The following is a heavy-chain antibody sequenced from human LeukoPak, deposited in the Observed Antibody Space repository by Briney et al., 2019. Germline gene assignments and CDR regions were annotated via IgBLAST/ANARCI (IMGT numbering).Heavy chain of an antibody. CDR1: GFTFSSYA. CDR3: AKDHTSESYYDILTGYYSAFDI. Sequence: PGGSLRLSCAASGFTFSSYAMSWVRQAPGKGLEWVSAISGSGGSAYYADSVKGRFTISRDNAKNSLYLQMNSLRAEDTALYYCAKDHTSESYYDILTGYYSAFDIWGQGTMVTVSS. CDR2: ISGSGGSA. V-gene: IGHV3-23*01. D-gene: IGHD3-9*01. J-gene: IGHJ3*02.